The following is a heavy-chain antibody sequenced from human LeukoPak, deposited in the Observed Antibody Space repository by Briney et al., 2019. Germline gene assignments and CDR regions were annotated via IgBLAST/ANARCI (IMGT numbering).Heavy chain of an antibody. CDR1: GYTFTGYY. CDR2: INPNSGGT. J-gene: IGHJ4*02. V-gene: IGHV1-2*02. Sequence: ASVKVSCKASGYTFTGYYMHWVRQAPGQGLEWMGWINPNSGGTNYAQKFQGRVTMTRDTSISTAYMELRSLRSDDTAVYYCARGGLRLGEPSDYWGQGTLVTVSS. CDR3: ARGGLRLGEPSDY. D-gene: IGHD3-16*01.